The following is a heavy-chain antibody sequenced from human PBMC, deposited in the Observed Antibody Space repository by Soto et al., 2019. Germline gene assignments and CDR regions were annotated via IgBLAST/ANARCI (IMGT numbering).Heavy chain of an antibody. CDR2: VYWNDDE. D-gene: IGHD1-1*01. V-gene: IGHV2-5*01. CDR3: AHGIRERQAFDV. Sequence: SGPTLVNPTHTRTLTCTFSGFSLNTGGVGVGWIRQPPGKPLEWLALVYWNDDERYRPSLKNRLAIIKDTSKNQVVLTMTNMDPVDTGTYYCAHGIRERQAFDVWGQGTVVTVSS. CDR1: GFSLNTGGVG. J-gene: IGHJ3*01.